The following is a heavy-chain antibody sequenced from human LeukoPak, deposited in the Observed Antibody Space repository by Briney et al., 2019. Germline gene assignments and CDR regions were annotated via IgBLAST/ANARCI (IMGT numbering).Heavy chain of an antibody. V-gene: IGHV4-34*01. D-gene: IGHD7-27*01. CDR2: INHSGST. Sequence: XXXPXKGLEWVGEINHSGSTNYNPSLKSRVTISVDTSKNQFSLKLSSVTAADTAVYYCARGWAWFDPWGQGTLVTVSS. CDR3: ARGWAWFDP. J-gene: IGHJ5*02.